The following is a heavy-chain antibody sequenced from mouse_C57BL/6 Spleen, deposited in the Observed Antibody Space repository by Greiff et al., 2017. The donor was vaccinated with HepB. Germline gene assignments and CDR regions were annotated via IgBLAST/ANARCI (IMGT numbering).Heavy chain of an antibody. Sequence: QVQLQQPGAELVRPGTSVKLSCKASGYTFTSYWMHWVKQRPGQGLEWIGVIDPSDSYTNYNQKFKGKATLTVDTSSSTAYMQLSSLTSEDSAVYYCARWGGSSFSWFAYWGQGTLVTVSA. CDR2: IDPSDSYT. D-gene: IGHD1-1*01. J-gene: IGHJ3*01. CDR3: ARWGGSSFSWFAY. V-gene: IGHV1-59*01. CDR1: GYTFTSYW.